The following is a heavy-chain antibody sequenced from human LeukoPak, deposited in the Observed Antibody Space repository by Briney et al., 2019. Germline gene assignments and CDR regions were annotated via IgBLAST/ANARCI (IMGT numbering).Heavy chain of an antibody. Sequence: GGSLRLSCAASGFTFSNYDMSWVRQAPGKGLGWVSVIRGSGGGAYYADSVKGRFTISRDNSKNTVYLQMNSLRAEDTAVYYCVKARMPHCGTDCLESWGQGTLVTVSS. V-gene: IGHV3-23*01. CDR1: GFTFSNYD. CDR2: IRGSGGGA. CDR3: VKARMPHCGTDCLES. J-gene: IGHJ4*02. D-gene: IGHD2-21*02.